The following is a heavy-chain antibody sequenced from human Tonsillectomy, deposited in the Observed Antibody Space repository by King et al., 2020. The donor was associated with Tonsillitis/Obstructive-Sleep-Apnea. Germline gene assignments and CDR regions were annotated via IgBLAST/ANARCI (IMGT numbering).Heavy chain of an antibody. CDR3: AGGGDFYYGMDV. D-gene: IGHD2/OR15-2a*01. J-gene: IGHJ6*02. CDR1: GFTFTAYS. Sequence: VQLVESGAEVKKPGAAVKVSCKASGFTFTAYSVHWVRQAPGQGLEWMGWINPNSGGTNYAQKFQGRVTMTGDTSTSTAYMELSRLRSDDTAVYYCAGGGDFYYGMDVWGQGTTVTVSS. CDR2: INPNSGGT. V-gene: IGHV1-2*02.